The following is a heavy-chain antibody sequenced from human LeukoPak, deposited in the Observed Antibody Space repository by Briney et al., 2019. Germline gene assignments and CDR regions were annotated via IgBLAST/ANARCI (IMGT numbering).Heavy chain of an antibody. CDR2: IYHSGKT. Sequence: SETLSLTCTVSGGSINSSYYYWGWIRQPPGKGLEWIGYIYHSGKTYYNPSLKSRITISVDTSKNQFSLKVTSVTAADTAVYYCARDWGVTGRPGYMDVWGKGTTVTVSS. V-gene: IGHV4-39*07. CDR1: GGSINSSYYY. J-gene: IGHJ6*03. D-gene: IGHD6-6*01. CDR3: ARDWGVTGRPGYMDV.